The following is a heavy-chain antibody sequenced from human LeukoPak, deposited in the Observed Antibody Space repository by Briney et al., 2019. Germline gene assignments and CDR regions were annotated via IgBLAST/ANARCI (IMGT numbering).Heavy chain of an antibody. J-gene: IGHJ6*03. CDR3: ARDYAAGYNRGYEHYYYYMDV. D-gene: IGHD5-12*01. V-gene: IGHV4-4*07. CDR2: VHSGGTT. Sequence: SETLSLTCTVSGGSIINNYWAWIRQPAGNGLEWIGRVHSGGTTNYNPSFRSRVTMSVNTSKNQVSLILSSVTAADTAVYFCARDYAAGYNRGYEHYYYYMDVWGKGTTVTVSS. CDR1: GGSIINNY.